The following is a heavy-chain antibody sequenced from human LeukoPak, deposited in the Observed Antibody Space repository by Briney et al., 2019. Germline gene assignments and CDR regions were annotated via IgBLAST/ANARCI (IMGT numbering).Heavy chain of an antibody. CDR1: GFTFSSYG. D-gene: IGHD2-2*02. Sequence: GRSLRLSCAPSGFTFSSYGMHWVRQAPGKGLEWVAVIWHGGSNKYYADSVKGRFTICRHNSNNTLDLQMNSLIVGDTAFYYCARKGYCSSTSCSTQFSVVDYWGQGTVVTLSS. V-gene: IGHV3-33*01. J-gene: IGHJ4*02. CDR2: IWHGGSNK. CDR3: ARKGYCSSTSCSTQFSVVDY.